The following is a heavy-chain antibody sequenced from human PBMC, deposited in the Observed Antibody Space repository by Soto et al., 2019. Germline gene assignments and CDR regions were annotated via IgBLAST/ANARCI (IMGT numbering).Heavy chain of an antibody. Sequence: PGESLKISCAASEFTVSNTYMSWVRQAPGKGLEWVSLIHSGGSTYYADSVKGRFTISRDNSKNTLYLQMDSLRAEDTAVYYCARDRDTNSWYYYWGQGTLVTVS. D-gene: IGHD6-13*01. J-gene: IGHJ4*02. CDR2: IHSGGST. CDR1: EFTVSNTY. CDR3: ARDRDTNSWYYY. V-gene: IGHV3-66*01.